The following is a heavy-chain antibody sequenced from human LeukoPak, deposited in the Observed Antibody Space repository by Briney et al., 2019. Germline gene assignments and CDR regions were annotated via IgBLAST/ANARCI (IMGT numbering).Heavy chain of an antibody. CDR3: ASKFSGDGNY. J-gene: IGHJ4*02. D-gene: IGHD4-17*01. V-gene: IGHV3-48*02. CDR2: ISSSSSTI. CDR1: GFTFSNYS. Sequence: GGSLRLSCAASGFTFSNYSMNWVRQAPGKGLEWVSYISSSSSTIYYADSVKGRFTNSRDNAKNSLYLQMNSLRDEDTAVYYCASKFSGDGNYWGQGTLVTVSS.